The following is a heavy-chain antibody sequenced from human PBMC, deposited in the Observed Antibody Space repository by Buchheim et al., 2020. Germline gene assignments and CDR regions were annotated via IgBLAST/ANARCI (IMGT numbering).Heavy chain of an antibody. Sequence: HVQVVQSGAEVKKLGASVKVSCKASGYTFINYAIHWVRQPPGQRLEWMGWINTGNGNTKYSQKFQGRVTFTRDTSASTVYLELSSLRSEDTALFFCARSGGRDRSIEYASYYYGLDVWGKGTT. D-gene: IGHD1-26*01. CDR2: INTGNGNT. V-gene: IGHV1-3*04. J-gene: IGHJ6*04. CDR3: ARSGGRDRSIEYASYYYGLDV. CDR1: GYTFINYA.